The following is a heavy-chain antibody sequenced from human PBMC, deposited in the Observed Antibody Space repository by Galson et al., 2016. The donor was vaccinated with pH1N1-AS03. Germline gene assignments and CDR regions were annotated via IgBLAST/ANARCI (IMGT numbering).Heavy chain of an antibody. Sequence: SLRLSCAASGVIVSTYAMHWVRQAPGKGLEWLAVISHDGRNKYYADSVKGRITISRDNSKNTLFVQMDSLRVEDTAVYYCARDSVSGGTYYYGMYVWGQGTTVTVSS. CDR2: ISHDGRNK. J-gene: IGHJ6*02. CDR3: ARDSVSGGTYYYGMYV. D-gene: IGHD6-13*01. CDR1: GVIVSTYA. V-gene: IGHV3-30*01.